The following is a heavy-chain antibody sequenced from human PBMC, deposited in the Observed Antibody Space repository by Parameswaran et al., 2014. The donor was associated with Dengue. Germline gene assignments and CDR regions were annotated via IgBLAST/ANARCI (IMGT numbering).Heavy chain of an antibody. D-gene: IGHD3-22*01. CDR3: ARVVIPSYYYMDV. Sequence: RWIRQPPGKGLEWVGYIYYSGSTNYNPSLKSRVTISIDTSKSQFSLRLSSVTAADTAVYYCARVVIPSYYYMDVWGKGTTVTVSS. CDR2: IYYSGST. V-gene: IGHV4-59*01. J-gene: IGHJ6*03.